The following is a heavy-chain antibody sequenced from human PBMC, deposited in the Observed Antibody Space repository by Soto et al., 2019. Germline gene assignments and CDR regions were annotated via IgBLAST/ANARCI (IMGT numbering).Heavy chain of an antibody. CDR3: ARVPTIAAAGRGWFDP. J-gene: IGHJ5*02. D-gene: IGHD6-13*01. CDR2: IIPIFGTA. Sequence: SVKVSCKASGGTFSSYAISWVRQAPGQGLEWMGGIIPIFGTANYAQKFQGRVTITADKSTSTAYMELSSLRSEDTAVYYCARVPTIAAAGRGWFDPWGQGTLVTVSS. CDR1: GGTFSSYA. V-gene: IGHV1-69*06.